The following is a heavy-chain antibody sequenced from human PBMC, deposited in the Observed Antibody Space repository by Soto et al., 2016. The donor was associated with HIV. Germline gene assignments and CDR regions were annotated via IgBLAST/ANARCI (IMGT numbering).Heavy chain of an antibody. CDR2: IWYDGSNK. J-gene: IGHJ4*02. D-gene: IGHD1-26*01. Sequence: VQLVESGGGVVQPGRSLRLSCAASGFTFSSYGMHWVRQAPGKGLEWVAVIWYDGSNKYYADSVKGRFTISRDNSKNTLYLQMNSLRAEDTAVYYCARDPAKEASGKYPRYWGQGTLVTVSS. CDR1: GFTFSSYG. V-gene: IGHV3-33*01. CDR3: ARDPAKEASGKYPRY.